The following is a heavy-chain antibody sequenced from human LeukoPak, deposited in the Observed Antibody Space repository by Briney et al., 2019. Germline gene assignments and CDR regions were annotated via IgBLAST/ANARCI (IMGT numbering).Heavy chain of an antibody. V-gene: IGHV1-8*01. CDR1: GYTFTSYD. J-gene: IGHJ6*03. CDR2: MNPNSGNT. CDR3: ARGGYHYDILTGYYPTAYYYMDV. Sequence: ASVKVSCKASGYTFTSYDINWVRQATGQGLEWMGWMNPNSGNTGYAQKFQGRVTMTRNTSISTAYMELSSLRSEDTAVYYCARGGYHYDILTGYYPTAYYYMDVWGKGTTVAVSS. D-gene: IGHD3-9*01.